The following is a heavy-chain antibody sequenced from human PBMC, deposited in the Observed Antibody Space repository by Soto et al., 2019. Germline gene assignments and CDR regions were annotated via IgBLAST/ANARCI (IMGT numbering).Heavy chain of an antibody. CDR2: IWYDGSNK. D-gene: IGHD2-2*01. CDR1: GFTFSSYC. J-gene: IGHJ6*02. V-gene: IGHV3-33*01. CDR3: AREDIVVVPADIGRYYYGMDV. Sequence: PGGSLRLSCAASGFTFSSYCMHWVRQAPGKGLEWVAVIWYDGSNKYYADSVKGRFTISSDNSKNTLYLQMNSLRAEDTAVYYCAREDIVVVPADIGRYYYGMDVWGQGTTVTVSS.